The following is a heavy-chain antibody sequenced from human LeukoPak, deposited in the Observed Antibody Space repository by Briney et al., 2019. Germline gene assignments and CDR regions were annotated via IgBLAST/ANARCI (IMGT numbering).Heavy chain of an antibody. Sequence: ASVKVSCKASGYTFTGYCMHWVRQAPGQGLEWMGWINPNSGGTNYAQKFKGRVTMTRDTSISTAYMELSRLRSDDTALYYCARGCPPRRKSDRNGYYSYYFAHWGQGTLVTVSS. V-gene: IGHV1-2*02. J-gene: IGHJ4*02. CDR2: INPNSGGT. CDR3: ARGCPPRRKSDRNGYYSYYFAH. D-gene: IGHD3-22*01. CDR1: GYTFTGYC.